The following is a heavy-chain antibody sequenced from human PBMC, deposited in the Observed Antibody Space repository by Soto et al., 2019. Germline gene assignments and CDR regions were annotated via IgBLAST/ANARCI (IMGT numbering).Heavy chain of an antibody. V-gene: IGHV4-39*01. CDR3: ARRRGVVQDGMDV. CDR1: VGSLRSSSSY. J-gene: IGHJ6*02. CDR2: IYYSAST. Sequence: QLQLQESGPGLVKPSENLSLTCTVSVGSLRSSSSYWDWILQPPGKGLEWIGSIYYSASTYYNPSLKSRVIISMDKSKNHFSLNVSSVTAADTAVYYCARRRGVVQDGMDVWGQGTTVIVSS. D-gene: IGHD3-3*01.